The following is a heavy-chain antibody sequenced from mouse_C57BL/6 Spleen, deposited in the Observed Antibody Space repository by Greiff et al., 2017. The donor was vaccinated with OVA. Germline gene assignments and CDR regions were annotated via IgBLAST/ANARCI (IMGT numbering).Heavy chain of an antibody. CDR2: INPNNGGT. V-gene: IGHV1-26*01. CDR3: ARPGGSSFYYYAMDY. Sequence: EVQLQQSGPELVKPGASVKISCKASGYTFTDYYMNWVKQSHGKSLEWIGDINPNNGGTSYNQKLKGKATLTVDKSSSTAYMELRSLTSEDSAVYYCARPGGSSFYYYAMDYWGQGTSVTVSS. D-gene: IGHD1-1*01. CDR1: GYTFTDYY. J-gene: IGHJ4*01.